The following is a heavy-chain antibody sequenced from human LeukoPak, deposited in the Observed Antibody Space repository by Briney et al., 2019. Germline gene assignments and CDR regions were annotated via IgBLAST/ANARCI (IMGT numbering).Heavy chain of an antibody. D-gene: IGHD4-17*01. Sequence: GGSLRLSCAASGFTFDDYGMNWVRQAPGKGLEWVSGINWNGGSTDYADSVKGRFTISRDNAKNSLYLQMSSLRAEDTALYYCARDYYGDSYFDYWGQGTLVTASS. CDR1: GFTFDDYG. J-gene: IGHJ4*02. CDR3: ARDYYGDSYFDY. CDR2: INWNGGST. V-gene: IGHV3-20*04.